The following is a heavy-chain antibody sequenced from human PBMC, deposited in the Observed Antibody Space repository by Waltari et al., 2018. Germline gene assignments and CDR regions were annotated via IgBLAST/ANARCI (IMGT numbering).Heavy chain of an antibody. CDR1: GGSISSSSYY. CDR2: IYYSGST. J-gene: IGHJ4*02. V-gene: IGHV4-39*01. CDR3: ATIEVRGSYRGPFDY. D-gene: IGHD1-26*01. Sequence: QLQLQESGPGLVKPSETLSLTCTVSGGSISSSSYYWGWIRQPPGKGLEWIGSIYYSGSTYYNPSLKSRVTISVDTSKNQFSLKLSSVTAADTAVYYCATIEVRGSYRGPFDYWGQGTLVTVSS.